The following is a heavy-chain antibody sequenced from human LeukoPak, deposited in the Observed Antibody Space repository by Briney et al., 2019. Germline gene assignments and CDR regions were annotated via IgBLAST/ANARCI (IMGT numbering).Heavy chain of an antibody. CDR1: GFTFSSYA. J-gene: IGHJ4*02. V-gene: IGHV3-30-3*01. CDR2: ISYDGSNK. Sequence: AGGSLRLSCAASGFTFSSYAMHWVRQAPGEGLEWVAVISYDGSNKYYADSVKGRFTISRDNSKNTLYLQMNSLRAEDTAVYYCAKDIKADYWGQGTLVTVSS. CDR3: AKDIKADY.